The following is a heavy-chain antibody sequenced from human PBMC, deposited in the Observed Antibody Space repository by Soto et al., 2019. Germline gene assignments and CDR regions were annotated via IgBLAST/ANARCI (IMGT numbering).Heavy chain of an antibody. CDR1: GYTFTSYG. CDR3: ARDYVAVADPFDY. D-gene: IGHD6-19*01. V-gene: IGHV1-46*03. CDR2: INAYGGNT. Sequence: ASVKVSCKASGYTFTSYGISWVRQAPGQGLEWMGRINAYGGNTSYAQKFQGRVTMTRDTSTSTVYMELSSLRSEDTAVYYCARDYVAVADPFDYWGQGTLVTVSS. J-gene: IGHJ4*02.